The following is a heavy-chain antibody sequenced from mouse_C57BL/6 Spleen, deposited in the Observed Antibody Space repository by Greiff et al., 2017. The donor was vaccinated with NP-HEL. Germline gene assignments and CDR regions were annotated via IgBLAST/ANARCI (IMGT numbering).Heavy chain of an antibody. V-gene: IGHV3-3*01. D-gene: IGHD4-1*02. CDR2: TFYSGIT. CDR1: GFSINSDCY. J-gene: IGHJ1*03. CDR3: ARQLGRGYFDV. Sequence: VQLQQSGPRLVRPSQTLSLTCTVTGFSINSDCYWIWIRQFPGNQLEYIGYTFYSGITYYNPSLESRTYITRDTSKNQFSLKLSSVTTEDTATYYCARQLGRGYFDVWGTGTTVTVSS.